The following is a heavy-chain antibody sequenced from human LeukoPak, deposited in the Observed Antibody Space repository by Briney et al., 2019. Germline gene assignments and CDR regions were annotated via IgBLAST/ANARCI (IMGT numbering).Heavy chain of an antibody. J-gene: IGHJ4*02. V-gene: IGHV4-34*01. Sequence: SETLSLTCAVYGGSFSGYYWSWIRQPPGKGLEWIGEINHSGSTNYNPSLKSRVTISVDTSKNQFSLKLSSVTTADTAVYYCAKRPGYCSSTSCYRYFDYWGQGTLVTVSS. D-gene: IGHD2-2*03. CDR2: INHSGST. CDR3: AKRPGYCSSTSCYRYFDY. CDR1: GGSFSGYY.